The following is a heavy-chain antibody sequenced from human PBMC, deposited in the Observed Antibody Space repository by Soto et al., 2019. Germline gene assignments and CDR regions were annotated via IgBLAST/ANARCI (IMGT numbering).Heavy chain of an antibody. J-gene: IGHJ4*02. Sequence: QVQLVESGGGVVQPGRSLRLSCAASGFTFSTYGMYWVRQAPGKGLEWVAVISYDGRNKYYGEAVKGRFTMSRDNSKNTLYLQMNRRRAEDTAVYYCAKGGLKVTTSYYDSWGQGTVVTVSS. CDR3: AKGGLKVTTSYYDS. CDR1: GFTFSTYG. D-gene: IGHD4-17*01. CDR2: ISYDGRNK. V-gene: IGHV3-30*18.